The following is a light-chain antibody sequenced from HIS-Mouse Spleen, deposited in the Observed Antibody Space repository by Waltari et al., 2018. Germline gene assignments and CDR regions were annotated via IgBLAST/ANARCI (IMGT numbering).Light chain of an antibody. V-gene: IGKV3-20*01. Sequence: EIVLTQSPGTLSLSPWERATLSCRASQSVSSRYLAWYQQKPGQAPRLLIYGASSRATGIPDRFSRSGSGTDFTLTISRLEPEDFAVYYCQQYGSSPPALTFGGGTKVEIK. CDR1: QSVSSRY. J-gene: IGKJ4*01. CDR2: GAS. CDR3: QQYGSSPPALT.